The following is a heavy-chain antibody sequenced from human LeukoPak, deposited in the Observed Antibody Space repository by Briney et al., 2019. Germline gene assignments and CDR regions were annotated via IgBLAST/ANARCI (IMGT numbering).Heavy chain of an antibody. J-gene: IGHJ4*02. V-gene: IGHV3-23*01. CDR1: GFTFSSYA. CDR3: AKGWIAAYDY. Sequence: GGSLRLSCAASGFTFSSYAVSWVRQAPGKGLEWVSAISGSGGSTYYADSVKGRFTISRDNSKNTLNLQMNSLRAEDTAVYYCAKGWIAAYDYWGQGTLVTVSS. D-gene: IGHD6-13*01. CDR2: ISGSGGST.